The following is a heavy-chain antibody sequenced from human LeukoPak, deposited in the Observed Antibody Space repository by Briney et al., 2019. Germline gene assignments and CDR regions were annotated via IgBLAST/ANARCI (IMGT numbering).Heavy chain of an antibody. CDR2: ISGSGGST. V-gene: IGHV3-23*01. Sequence: PGGSLRLSCAASGFTFSSYAMSWVRQAPGKGLEWVSAISGSGGSTYYADSVKGRFTISRDNSKNTLYLQMNSLRAEDTAVYYCAKYGSGSYYNVLFDYWGQGTLVTVYS. CDR3: AKYGSGSYYNVLFDY. CDR1: GFTFSSYA. D-gene: IGHD3-10*01. J-gene: IGHJ4*02.